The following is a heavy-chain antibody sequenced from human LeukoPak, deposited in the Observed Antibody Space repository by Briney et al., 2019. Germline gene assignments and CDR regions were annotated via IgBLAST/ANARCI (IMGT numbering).Heavy chain of an antibody. Sequence: ASVKVSCKASGYTFTSYGISWVRQAPGQGLEWMGWISAYNGNTKCAQKLQGRVTMTTDPSTSTAYMGLSSLRSDDTAVYYCARDRVPHDYGDYSDAFDIWGQGTMVTVSS. CDR3: ARDRVPHDYGDYSDAFDI. V-gene: IGHV1-18*01. CDR2: ISAYNGNT. D-gene: IGHD4-17*01. CDR1: GYTFTSYG. J-gene: IGHJ3*02.